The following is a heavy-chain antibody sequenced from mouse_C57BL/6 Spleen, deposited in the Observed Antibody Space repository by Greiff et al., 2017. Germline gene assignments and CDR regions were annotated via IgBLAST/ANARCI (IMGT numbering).Heavy chain of an antibody. Sequence: QVQLQQSGPELVKPGASVKISCKASGYAFSSSWMNWVKQRPGKGLEWIGRIYPGDGDTNYNGKVKGNATLTADKSSSKAYMQLSSLTAEDSAVYFCARFIATVDGYWYYGVWGTGTTVTFS. CDR1: GYAFSSSW. CDR2: IYPGDGDT. J-gene: IGHJ1*03. D-gene: IGHD1-1*01. CDR3: ARFIATVDGYWYYGV. V-gene: IGHV1-82*01.